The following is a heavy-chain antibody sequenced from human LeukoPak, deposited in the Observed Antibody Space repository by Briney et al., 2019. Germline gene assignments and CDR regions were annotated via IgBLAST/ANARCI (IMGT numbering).Heavy chain of an antibody. CDR3: ARGRSTHYYGSGSYYNNWFDP. CDR2: IYYSGST. D-gene: IGHD3-10*01. V-gene: IGHV4-31*03. Sequence: PSETLSLTCTVSGGSINSGGYYWSWIRQHPGKGLEWIGYIYYSGSTYYNPSLKSRVTISVDTSKNQFSLKLSSVTAADTAVYYCARGRSTHYYGSGSYYNNWFDPWGQGTLVTVSS. J-gene: IGHJ5*02. CDR1: GGSINSGGYY.